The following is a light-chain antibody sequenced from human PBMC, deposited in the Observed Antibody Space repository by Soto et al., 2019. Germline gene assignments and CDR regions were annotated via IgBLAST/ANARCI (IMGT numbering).Light chain of an antibody. CDR3: QQSNSFPLT. CDR1: QVISSR. J-gene: IGKJ4*01. V-gene: IGKV1-12*01. Sequence: DIQMTQSPSSVSASVGDRVTITCRASQVISSRLAWYQQKPGKAPNLLIYAASSLQSGVPSRFSGSGSETDFTLTIGSLQPEDFATYYCQQSNSFPLTFGGGTKVEIK. CDR2: AAS.